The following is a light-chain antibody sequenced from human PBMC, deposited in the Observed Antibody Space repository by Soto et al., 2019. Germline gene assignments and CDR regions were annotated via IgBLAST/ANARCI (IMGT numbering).Light chain of an antibody. CDR1: QSVSSNY. CDR2: VAS. J-gene: IGKJ5*01. CDR3: QQYGSSPIT. V-gene: IGKV3-20*01. Sequence: EIVLTQSPGTLSLSPGERATLSCRASQSVSSNYLAWYQQKPGQAPRVLIYVASSRATGIPDRFSGSGSETDFTLTISRLEPEDFAVYYCQQYGSSPITFGQGTRLEIK.